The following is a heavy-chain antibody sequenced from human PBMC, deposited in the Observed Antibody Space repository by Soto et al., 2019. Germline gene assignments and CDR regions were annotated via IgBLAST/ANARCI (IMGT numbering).Heavy chain of an antibody. V-gene: IGHV1-69*04. D-gene: IGHD1-7*01. Sequence: SVKVSCKASGGTFSSYTISWVRQAPGQGLEWMGRIIPILGIANYAQKFQGRVTITADKSTSTAYMELSSLRSEDTAVYYCARDPTGTLHNWFDPWGQGTLVTVSS. J-gene: IGHJ5*02. CDR3: ARDPTGTLHNWFDP. CDR1: GGTFSSYT. CDR2: IIPILGIA.